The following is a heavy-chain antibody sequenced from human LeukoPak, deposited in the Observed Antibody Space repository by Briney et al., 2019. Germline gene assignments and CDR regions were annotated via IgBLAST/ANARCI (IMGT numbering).Heavy chain of an antibody. J-gene: IGHJ6*03. CDR2: IIPIFGTA. V-gene: IGHV1-69*05. D-gene: IGHD2-15*01. Sequence: GASVKVSCKASGGTFSSYAISWVRQAPGQGLEWMGGIIPIFGTANYAQKFQGRVTITTDESTSTAYMELSSLRSEDTAVYYCARVKCSGGSCYSSRSGKSGYYYYMDVWGKGTTVTVSS. CDR1: GGTFSSYA. CDR3: ARVKCSGGSCYSSRSGKSGYYYYMDV.